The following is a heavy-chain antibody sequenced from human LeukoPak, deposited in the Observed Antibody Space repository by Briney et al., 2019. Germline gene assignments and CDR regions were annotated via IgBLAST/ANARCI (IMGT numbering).Heavy chain of an antibody. V-gene: IGHV3-23*01. CDR1: GFTFSRYA. D-gene: IGHD6-19*01. CDR3: AKDSSGWRNYYYGMDV. CDR2: ISGSGGST. Sequence: GGSLRLSCAASGFTFSRYAMSWVRQAPGKGLEWVSAISGSGGSTYYADSVKGRFTISRDNSKNTLYLQMNSLRAEDTAVYYCAKDSSGWRNYYYGMDVWGQGTTVTVSS. J-gene: IGHJ6*02.